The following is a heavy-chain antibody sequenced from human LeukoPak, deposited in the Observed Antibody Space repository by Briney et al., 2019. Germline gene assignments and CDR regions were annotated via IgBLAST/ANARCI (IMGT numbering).Heavy chain of an antibody. Sequence: GSSVKVSCKASGGTFSSYAISWVRQAPGQGLEWMGGIIPIFGTANYAQKFQGRVTITTDESTSTAYMELSSLRSEDTAVYYCARDGMGGTNWFDPWGQGTLVTAST. D-gene: IGHD3-16*01. CDR3: ARDGMGGTNWFDP. J-gene: IGHJ5*02. V-gene: IGHV1-69*05. CDR2: IIPIFGTA. CDR1: GGTFSSYA.